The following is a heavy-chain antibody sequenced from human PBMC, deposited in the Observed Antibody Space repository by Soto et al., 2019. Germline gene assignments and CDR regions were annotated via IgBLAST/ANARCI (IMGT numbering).Heavy chain of an antibody. D-gene: IGHD6-13*01. CDR2: TYYRSKWYN. V-gene: IGHV6-1*01. Sequence: KQSQTLSLTCAISGDSVSSNSAAWNWIRQSPSRGLEWLGRTYYRSKWYNDYAVSVKSRITINPDTSKNQFSLQLNSVTPEDTAVYYCARGPRGNMRIAAAYNWFDPWGQGTLVTVSS. CDR1: GDSVSSNSAA. CDR3: ARGPRGNMRIAAAYNWFDP. J-gene: IGHJ5*02.